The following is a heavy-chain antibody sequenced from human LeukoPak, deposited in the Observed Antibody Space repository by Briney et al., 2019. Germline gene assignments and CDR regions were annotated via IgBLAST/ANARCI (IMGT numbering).Heavy chain of an antibody. D-gene: IGHD3-10*01. CDR2: ISAYNGNT. CDR1: GYTFTSYG. J-gene: IGHJ3*02. V-gene: IGHV1-18*01. CDR3: ARAHYYGSGSYLTYDAFDI. Sequence: KVSCKASGYTFTSYGISWVRQAPGQGLEWMGWISAYNGNTNYAQKLQGRVTMTTDTSTSTAYMELRSLRSDDTAVYYCARAHYYGSGSYLTYDAFDIWGQGTMVTVSS.